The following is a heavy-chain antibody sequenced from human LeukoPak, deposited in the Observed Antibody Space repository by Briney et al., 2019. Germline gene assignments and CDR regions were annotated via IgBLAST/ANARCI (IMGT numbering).Heavy chain of an antibody. Sequence: GGSLRHSCAASGFTFSSYAMSWVRQAPGKGLEWVSAISGSGGSTYYADSVKGRFTISRDNSKNTLYLQMNSLRAEDTAVYYCAKCWFGELSNPCNWFDPWGQGTLVTVSS. CDR2: ISGSGGST. CDR3: AKCWFGELSNPCNWFDP. V-gene: IGHV3-23*01. D-gene: IGHD3-10*01. CDR1: GFTFSSYA. J-gene: IGHJ5*02.